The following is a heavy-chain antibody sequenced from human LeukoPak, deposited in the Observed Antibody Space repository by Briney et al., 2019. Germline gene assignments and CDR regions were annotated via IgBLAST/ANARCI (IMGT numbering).Heavy chain of an antibody. Sequence: ASVKVSCKASGYTFTGYYMHWVRQAPGQGLDWMGTINPTDGDTSYAQKFQGRVTMTRDSSTSTVYMELRSLTSDDTAVYYCARVTSDPPDAFDIWGQGTMVTVSS. J-gene: IGHJ3*02. CDR1: GYTFTGYY. CDR2: INPTDGDT. V-gene: IGHV1-46*01. CDR3: ARVTSDPPDAFDI.